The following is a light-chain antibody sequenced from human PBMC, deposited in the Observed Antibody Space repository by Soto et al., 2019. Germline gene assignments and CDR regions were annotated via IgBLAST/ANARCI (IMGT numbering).Light chain of an antibody. CDR3: QQYNSHSWT. V-gene: IGKV1-5*03. J-gene: IGKJ1*01. CDR2: KAS. Sequence: DIQMTQSPSTLSASVGDSVTITCRASHSISNWLAWYQQKPGKAPKFLIYKASNLESGVPSRFSGSGSGTECTLTISSLKPDDFATYYCQQYNSHSWTFGQGTKVEIK. CDR1: HSISNW.